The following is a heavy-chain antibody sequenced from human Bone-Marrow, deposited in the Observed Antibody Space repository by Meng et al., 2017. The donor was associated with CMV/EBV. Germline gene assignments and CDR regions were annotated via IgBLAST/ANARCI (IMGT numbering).Heavy chain of an antibody. CDR3: ARGGYGGNSRGWFDP. V-gene: IGHV4-59*01. J-gene: IGHJ5*02. Sequence: SETLSLTCTVSGGSISSYYWSWIRQPPGKGLEWIGYIYYSGSTNYNPSLKSRVTISVDTSQNQFSLKLSSVTAADTAVYYCARGGYGGNSRGWFDPWGQGTLVTVSS. D-gene: IGHD4-23*01. CDR1: GGSISSYY. CDR2: IYYSGST.